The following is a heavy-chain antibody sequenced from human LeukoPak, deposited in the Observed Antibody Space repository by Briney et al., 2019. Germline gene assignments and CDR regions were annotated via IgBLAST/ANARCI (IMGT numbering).Heavy chain of an antibody. V-gene: IGHV1-2*02. J-gene: IGHJ4*02. D-gene: IGHD3-3*01. CDR2: INPNSGGT. Sequence: EASVKVSCKASGYTFTGYYMHWVRQAPGQGLEWMGWINPNSGGTNYAQKFQGRATMTRDTSISTAYMELSRLRSDDTAVYYCARGHYDFWSGHFDYWGQGTLVTVSS. CDR3: ARGHYDFWSGHFDY. CDR1: GYTFTGYY.